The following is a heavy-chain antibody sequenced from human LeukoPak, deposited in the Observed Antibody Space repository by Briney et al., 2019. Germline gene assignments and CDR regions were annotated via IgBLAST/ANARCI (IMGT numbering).Heavy chain of an antibody. CDR2: IYPGDSNP. CDR1: EYSFSSYW. J-gene: IGHJ4*02. D-gene: IGHD5-24*01. Sequence: GESLKISCKGSEYSFSSYWIAWVRQMPGKGLEWMGMIYPGDSNPRYGPSFQGQVTISADKSINTAYLQWSSLKASDTAIYYCVRHDKWPQYFFDYWGQGTLATVSS. V-gene: IGHV5-51*01. CDR3: VRHDKWPQYFFDY.